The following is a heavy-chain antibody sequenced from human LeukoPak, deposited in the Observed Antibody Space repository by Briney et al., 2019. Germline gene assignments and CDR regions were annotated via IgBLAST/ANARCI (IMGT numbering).Heavy chain of an antibody. Sequence: TLVNAAQTLTLSSNFSGWVRRTRGEGVGWIGQPPGKGLEWLSDSDWDDGKRYSPPLKRRLPITKHTSKYQVVLTMTNMDPVDTATYYCAHRWVGSSWYWVYFDYWGQGTLVTVSS. CDR3: AHRWVGSSWYWVYFDY. V-gene: IGHV2-5*02. CDR2: SDWDDGK. D-gene: IGHD6-13*01. J-gene: IGHJ4*02. CDR1: GWVRRTRGEG.